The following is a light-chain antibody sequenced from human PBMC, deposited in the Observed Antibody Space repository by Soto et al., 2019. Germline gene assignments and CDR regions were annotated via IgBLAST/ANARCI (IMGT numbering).Light chain of an antibody. Sequence: IEMPQSPSTLAPSVGDRVSLTFRASESISSRVAWYQQKPGKGTKLLIYKASHLESGVQSRFSGSGSGTEFTLTIRSMQPGDFATYYCQNYNTYPWTFGKGTKVDIK. CDR2: KAS. CDR1: ESISSR. V-gene: IGKV1-5*03. CDR3: QNYNTYPWT. J-gene: IGKJ1*01.